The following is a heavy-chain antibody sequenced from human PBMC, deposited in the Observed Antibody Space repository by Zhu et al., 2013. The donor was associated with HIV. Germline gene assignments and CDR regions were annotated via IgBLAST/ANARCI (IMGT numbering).Heavy chain of an antibody. CDR2: IIPMLNTP. Sequence: QLKLVQSGPEVKRPGSSVKVSCEASGVYFSSLPISWLRQAPGQGLEWMGGIIPMLNTPLYAQGFKGRLTITADKSTKTVYMELKTLTSDDTAVYYCARGTLRDSLGLPVVPAAIHGDFYYDMDVWGQGTTVTVSS. J-gene: IGHJ6*02. CDR3: ARGTLRDSLGLPVVPAAIHGDFYYDMDV. D-gene: IGHD2-2*02. V-gene: IGHV1-69*10. CDR1: GVYFSSLP.